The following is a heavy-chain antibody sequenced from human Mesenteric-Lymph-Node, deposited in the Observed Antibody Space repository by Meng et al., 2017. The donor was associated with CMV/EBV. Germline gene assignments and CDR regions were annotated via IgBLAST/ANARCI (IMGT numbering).Heavy chain of an antibody. CDR1: GGTFSSYA. V-gene: IGHV1-69*06. J-gene: IGHJ4*02. CDR3: ARPLERMAVSGPLDY. Sequence: SVKVSCKASGGTFSSYAISWVRQAPGQRLEWMGGIVPDVGTPNYAPKFQGRVTITADKSTSTVYMELSSLRSEDTALYYCARPLERMAVSGPLDYWGQGTLVTVSS. D-gene: IGHD6-19*01. CDR2: IVPDVGTP.